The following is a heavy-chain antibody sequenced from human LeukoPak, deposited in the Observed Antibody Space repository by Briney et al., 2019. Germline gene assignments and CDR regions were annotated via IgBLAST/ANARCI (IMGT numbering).Heavy chain of an antibody. CDR3: TSIMGGYCGGGSCYWFDP. V-gene: IGHV4-34*01. D-gene: IGHD2-15*01. CDR1: GESFSTYY. Sequence: PSETLSLTCAVYGESFSTYYWTWIRQPPGKGLEWIGEINHSGNTNYNLSLKSRVTISVDTSKKQFSLKLSSVTAADTAVYYCTSIMGGYCGGGSCYWFDPWGQGILVTVSS. CDR2: INHSGNT. J-gene: IGHJ5*02.